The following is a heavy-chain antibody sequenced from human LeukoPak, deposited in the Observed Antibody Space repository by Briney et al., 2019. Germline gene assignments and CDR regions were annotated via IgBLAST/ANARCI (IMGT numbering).Heavy chain of an antibody. J-gene: IGHJ6*04. V-gene: IGHV1-69*01. CDR2: IIPIFGTA. D-gene: IGHD2-2*01. Sequence: SVKVSCKASGGTFSSYAISWVRQAPGQGLEWVGGIIPIFGTANYAQKFQGRVTITADESTSTAYTELSSLRSEDTAVYYCARCKCSSTSCYGGGYYYGMDGWGKGTTVTVSS. CDR3: ARCKCSSTSCYGGGYYYGMDG. CDR1: GGTFSSYA.